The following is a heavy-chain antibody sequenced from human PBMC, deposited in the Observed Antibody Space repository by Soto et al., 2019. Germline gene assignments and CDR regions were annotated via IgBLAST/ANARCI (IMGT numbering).Heavy chain of an antibody. CDR1: GGTFSSYT. J-gene: IGHJ5*02. V-gene: IGHV1-69*02. Sequence: GASVKVSCKASGGTFSSYTISWVRQAPGQGLEWMGRIIPILGIANYAQKFQGRVTITADKSTSTAYMELSSLRSEDTAVYYCARWYYDSSGQGGLDPWGQGTRVTVSS. D-gene: IGHD3-22*01. CDR2: IIPILGIA. CDR3: ARWYYDSSGQGGLDP.